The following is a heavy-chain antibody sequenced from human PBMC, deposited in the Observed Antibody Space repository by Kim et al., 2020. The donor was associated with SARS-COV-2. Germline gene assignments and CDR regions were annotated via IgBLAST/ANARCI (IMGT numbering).Heavy chain of an antibody. J-gene: IGHJ3*02. CDR2: IRGKARGFAT. CDR3: TNGRDNAFDI. V-gene: IGHV3-73*01. D-gene: IGHD2-15*01. Sequence: GGSLRLSCAASGFTFSVSAMHWVRQASGQGLEWVGLIRGKARGFATAYAASVKGRFTISRDDSKNTAYLQMNSVTTEDTAVYSCTNGRDNAFDIWGLGTMVTVSS. CDR1: GFTFSVSA.